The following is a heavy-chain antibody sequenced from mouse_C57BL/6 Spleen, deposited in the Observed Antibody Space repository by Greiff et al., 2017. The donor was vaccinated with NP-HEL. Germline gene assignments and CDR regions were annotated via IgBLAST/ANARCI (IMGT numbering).Heavy chain of an antibody. CDR2: ISNGGGST. J-gene: IGHJ2*01. CDR1: GFTFSDYY. Sequence: EVQLVESGGGLVQPGGSLKLSCAASGFTFSDYYMYWVRQTPEKRLEWVAYISNGGGSTYYPDTVKGRFTIARDNANNTLYLQMSRLKSEDTAMYYGARQDYYGSSPFDYWGQGTTLTVSS. CDR3: ARQDYYGSSPFDY. V-gene: IGHV5-12*01. D-gene: IGHD1-1*01.